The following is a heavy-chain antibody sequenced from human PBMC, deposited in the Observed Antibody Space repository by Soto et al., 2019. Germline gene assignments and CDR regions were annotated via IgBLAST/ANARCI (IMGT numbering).Heavy chain of an antibody. Sequence: SETLSLTCTVSGGSISSTTYYWVWIRQPPGKGLEWIGSFYYSGSTYYNPSLKSRVTISVDTSENQFALKLSSATAEDTAMYYCARDFSISTSCMRPVCYYYYGMDVWGQGTTVTVSS. D-gene: IGHD2-2*01. CDR1: GGSISSTTYY. V-gene: IGHV4-39*02. CDR2: FYYSGST. J-gene: IGHJ6*02. CDR3: ARDFSISTSCMRPVCYYYYGMDV.